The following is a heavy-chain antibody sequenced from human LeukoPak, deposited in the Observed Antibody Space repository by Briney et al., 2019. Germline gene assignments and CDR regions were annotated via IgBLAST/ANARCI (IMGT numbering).Heavy chain of an antibody. V-gene: IGHV3-23*01. D-gene: IGHD3-22*01. Sequence: GGSLRLSCAASGFTLSSYGMSWVGQAPGKGLGWVSAFGGAGGSTYYADSVKGRFTISRDNSKNTLYLQMNSLRAEDTAVYYCAKGGPYYYDSSGLSPVDYWGQGTLVTVSS. CDR3: AKGGPYYYDSSGLSPVDY. CDR2: FGGAGGST. CDR1: GFTLSSYG. J-gene: IGHJ4*02.